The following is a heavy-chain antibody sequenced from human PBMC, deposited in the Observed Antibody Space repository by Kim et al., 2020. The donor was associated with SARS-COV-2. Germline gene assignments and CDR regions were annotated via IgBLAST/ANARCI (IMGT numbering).Heavy chain of an antibody. CDR1: GFTFSNAW. CDR2: ISSSGSTI. Sequence: GGSLRLSCAASGFTFSNAWMNWVHQAPGKGLEWVSYISSSGSTIYYADSVKGRFTISRDNAKNSLYLQMNSLRAEDTAVYYCARDRAPRLRYFDWDYYYSAMDVWGQGTTVTVSS. V-gene: IGHV3-11*04. CDR3: ARDRAPRLRYFDWDYYYSAMDV. J-gene: IGHJ6*02. D-gene: IGHD3-9*01.